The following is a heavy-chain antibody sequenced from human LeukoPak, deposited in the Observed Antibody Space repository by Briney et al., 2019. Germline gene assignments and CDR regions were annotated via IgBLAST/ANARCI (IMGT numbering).Heavy chain of an antibody. CDR1: GYTFTGYY. CDR2: INPNSGGT. D-gene: IGHD3-22*01. V-gene: IGHV1-2*06. J-gene: IGHJ1*01. CDR3: ARAGAITMIVYSEAIAAEYLQH. Sequence: ASVKVSCKASGYTFTGYYMHWVRQAPGQGLEWMGRINPNSGGTNYAQKFQGRVTMTRDTSISIAYMELSRLRSDDTAVYYCARAGAITMIVYSEAIAAEYLQHWGQGTLVTVSS.